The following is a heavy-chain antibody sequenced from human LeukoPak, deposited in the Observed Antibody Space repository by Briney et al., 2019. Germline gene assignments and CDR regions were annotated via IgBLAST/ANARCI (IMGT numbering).Heavy chain of an antibody. CDR1: GFTFSSYS. CDR2: ISSSRSYI. CDR3: ARDELILDGSASYQP. V-gene: IGHV3-21*01. J-gene: IGHJ1*01. D-gene: IGHD5-24*01. Sequence: PGGSLRLSCTASGFTFSSYSMSWVRQAPGKGLQWVSSISSSRSYIYYAVSVKGRFAISRDNAKNSLFLQMNSLRAGDTAVYYCARDELILDGSASYQPWGQGTLVTVSS.